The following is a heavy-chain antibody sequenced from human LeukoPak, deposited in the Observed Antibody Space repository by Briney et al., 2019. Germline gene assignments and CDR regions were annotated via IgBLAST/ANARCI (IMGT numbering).Heavy chain of an antibody. V-gene: IGHV1-18*01. J-gene: IGHJ5*02. CDR3: ARDAWVVVPAAPGTWFDP. Sequence: ASVKVSCKASGYTFTSYGISWVRQAPGQGLEWMGWISAYNGNTNYAQKLQGRVTMTTDTSTSTAYMELRSLRSDDTAVYYYARDAWVVVPAAPGTWFDPWGQGTLVTVSS. D-gene: IGHD2-2*01. CDR2: ISAYNGNT. CDR1: GYTFTSYG.